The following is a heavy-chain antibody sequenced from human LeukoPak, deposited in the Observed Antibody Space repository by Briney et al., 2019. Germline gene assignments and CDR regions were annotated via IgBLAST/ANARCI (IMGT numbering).Heavy chain of an antibody. CDR1: GFTFSSYW. J-gene: IGHJ4*02. Sequence: PGGSLRLSCAASGFTFSSYWMSWVRQAPGKGLEWVANIKQDGSEKYYVDSVKGRFTISRDNAKNSLYLQMNSLRAEDTAVYYCARGYVLLWFGEFPFDYWGQGTLVTVSS. CDR2: IKQDGSEK. CDR3: ARGYVLLWFGEFPFDY. D-gene: IGHD3-10*01. V-gene: IGHV3-7*01.